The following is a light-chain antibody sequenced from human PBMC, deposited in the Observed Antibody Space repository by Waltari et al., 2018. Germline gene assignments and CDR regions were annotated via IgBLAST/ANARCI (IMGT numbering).Light chain of an antibody. CDR3: QQYVSSPVT. CDR2: GAS. V-gene: IGKV3-20*01. CDR1: QSVRSSY. J-gene: IGKJ4*01. Sequence: EIVLTQSPGTLSLSPGERATLSCRASQSVRSSYLAWYQQKPGQAPRRLIYGASSRATGIPDRFSGSGSGTDFTLTISRLEPEDFAVYYCQQYVSSPVTFGGGTKVDI.